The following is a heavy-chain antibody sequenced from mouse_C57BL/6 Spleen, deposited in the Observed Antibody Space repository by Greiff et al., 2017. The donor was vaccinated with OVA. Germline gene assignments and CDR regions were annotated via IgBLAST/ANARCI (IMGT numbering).Heavy chain of an antibody. CDR2: IDPSDSYT. CDR3: ARSAPTMVTTVDY. J-gene: IGHJ4*01. V-gene: IGHV1-69*01. D-gene: IGHD2-9*01. CDR1: GYTFTSYW. Sequence: QVQLQQPGAELVMPGASVKLSCKASGYTFTSYWMHWVKQRPGQGLEWIGEIDPSDSYTNYNQKFKGKSTLTVDKSSSTAYMQLSSLTSEDSAVXYCARSAPTMVTTVDYWGQGTSVTVSS.